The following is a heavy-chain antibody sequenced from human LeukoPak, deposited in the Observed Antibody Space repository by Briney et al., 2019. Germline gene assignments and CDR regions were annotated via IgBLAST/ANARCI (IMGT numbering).Heavy chain of an antibody. Sequence: ASVKVSCKASGYTFTGYYMHWVRQAPGQGLEWMGWINPNNGGTNYAQKFQGRVTMTRDTAISTAYMELSRLRSDDTAVYYCARDLARGDGDSVLYHWGQGTLVTVSS. CDR1: GYTFTGYY. D-gene: IGHD4-17*01. CDR3: ARDLARGDGDSVLYH. V-gene: IGHV1-2*02. CDR2: INPNNGGT. J-gene: IGHJ5*02.